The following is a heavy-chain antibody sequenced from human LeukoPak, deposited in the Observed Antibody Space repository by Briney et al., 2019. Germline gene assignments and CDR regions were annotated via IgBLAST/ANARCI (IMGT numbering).Heavy chain of an antibody. CDR1: GFTFSSYG. J-gene: IGHJ4*02. Sequence: PGGSLRLSCAASGFTFSSYGMHWVRQTPGKGLEWVAVIWYDGSEIYYADSVKGRITISRDNSKNTLYLQMHSLRAEDTAVYYCARGGGGAYYLYYFDYWGQGTLSPSPQ. CDR3: ARGGGGAYYLYYFDY. CDR2: IWYDGSEI. V-gene: IGHV3-33*01. D-gene: IGHD3-22*01.